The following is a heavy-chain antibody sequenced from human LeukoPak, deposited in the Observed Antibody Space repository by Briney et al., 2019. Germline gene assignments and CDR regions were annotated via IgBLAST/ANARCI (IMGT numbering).Heavy chain of an antibody. CDR1: GFTVSSNY. D-gene: IGHD3-22*01. V-gene: IGHV3-53*01. CDR3: ARVYQYYYDSSGYYSD. J-gene: IGHJ4*02. CDR2: IYSGGST. Sequence: PGGSLRLSCAVSGFTVSSNYMSWVRQAPGKGLEWVSVIYSGGSTYYADSVEGLFTLSRDNSKNTLYLQMNSLRVEDTAVYYCARVYQYYYDSSGYYSDWGQGTLVTVSS.